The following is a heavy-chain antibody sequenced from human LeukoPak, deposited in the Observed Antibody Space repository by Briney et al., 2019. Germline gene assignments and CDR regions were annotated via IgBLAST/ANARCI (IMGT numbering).Heavy chain of an antibody. CDR1: GGTFSGYY. D-gene: IGHD6-19*01. J-gene: IGHJ4*02. V-gene: IGHV4-34*01. CDR2: INHSGST. Sequence: SDTLSLTCAVSGGTFSGYYWSWIRQPPGQGLEWIGEINHSGSTNYNPSLKSRVTISVDTSKDQFSLKLSSVTAADTAVYYCARGWYSSGWYAYWGQGTLVTVSS. CDR3: ARGWYSSGWYAY.